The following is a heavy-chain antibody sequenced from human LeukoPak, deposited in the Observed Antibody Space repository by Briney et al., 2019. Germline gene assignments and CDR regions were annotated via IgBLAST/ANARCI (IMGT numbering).Heavy chain of an antibody. CDR2: IKSKTDGGTT. D-gene: IGHD2-15*01. J-gene: IGHJ4*02. Sequence: PGGSLRLSCAASGFNFSNAWMSWVRQAPGKGREWVGRIKSKTDGGTTDYAAPVKGRFTISRDDSKNTLYLQMNSLKTEDTAVYYCTTDYGSGGSYYDLDYWGQGTLVTVSS. CDR1: GFNFSNAW. V-gene: IGHV3-15*01. CDR3: TTDYGSGGSYYDLDY.